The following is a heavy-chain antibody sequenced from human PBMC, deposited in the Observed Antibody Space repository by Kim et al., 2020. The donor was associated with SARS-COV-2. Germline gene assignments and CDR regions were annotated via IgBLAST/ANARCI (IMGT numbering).Heavy chain of an antibody. CDR1: GFTFDDYA. Sequence: GGSLRLSCAASGFTFDDYAMHWVRQAPGKGLEWVSGISWNSGSIGYADSVKGRFTISRDNAKNSLYLQMNSLRAEDTALYYCAKDIGVNGRGRRWPAGHYYYYGMDVWGQGTTVTVSS. D-gene: IGHD4-17*01. J-gene: IGHJ6*02. CDR2: ISWNSGSI. CDR3: AKDIGVNGRGRRWPAGHYYYYGMDV. V-gene: IGHV3-9*01.